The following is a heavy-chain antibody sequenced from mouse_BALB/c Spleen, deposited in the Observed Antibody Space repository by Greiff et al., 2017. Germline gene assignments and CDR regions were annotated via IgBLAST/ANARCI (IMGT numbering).Heavy chain of an antibody. V-gene: IGHV1-5*01. D-gene: IGHD2-4*01. CDR3: TGDYDYYYFDY. CDR1: GYTFTSYW. J-gene: IGHJ2*01. CDR2: IYPGNSDT. Sequence: EVQLQQSGTVLARPGASVKMSCKASGYTFTSYWMHWVKQRPGQGLEWIGAIYPGNSDTSYNQKFKGKAKLTAVTSTSTAYMELSSLTNEDSAVYYCTGDYDYYYFDYWGQGTTLTVSS.